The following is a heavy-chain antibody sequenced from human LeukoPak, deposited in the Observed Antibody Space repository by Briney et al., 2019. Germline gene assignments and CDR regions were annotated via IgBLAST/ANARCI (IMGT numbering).Heavy chain of an antibody. V-gene: IGHV3-64D*06. D-gene: IGHD6-19*01. CDR2: ISSNGGST. CDR3: VKDFLISGWYPAFDI. J-gene: IGHJ3*02. Sequence: GGSLRLSCSASGFTFSSYAMRWVRQAPGKGLEYVSAISSNGGSTYYADSVKGRFTISRDNSKNTLYLQMSSLRAEDTAVYYCVKDFLISGWYPAFDIWGQGTMVTVSS. CDR1: GFTFSSYA.